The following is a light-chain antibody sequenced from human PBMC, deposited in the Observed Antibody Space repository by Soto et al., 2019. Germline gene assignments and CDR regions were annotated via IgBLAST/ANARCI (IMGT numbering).Light chain of an antibody. Sequence: EIVLTQSPATLSLSPGERATLSCRASQSIGLAIAWYQHKPGQAPRLLIFDASQRATGIPARFRGSGSGTDFTLSISSLEPEDFAVYYCQQYNNWPPCTFGQGTKVDIK. CDR3: QQYNNWPPCT. J-gene: IGKJ2*02. CDR1: QSIGLA. V-gene: IGKV3-11*01. CDR2: DAS.